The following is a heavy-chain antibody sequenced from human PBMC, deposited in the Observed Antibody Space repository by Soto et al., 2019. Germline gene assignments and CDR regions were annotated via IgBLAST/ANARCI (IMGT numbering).Heavy chain of an antibody. D-gene: IGHD6-13*01. Sequence: PSETLSLTCAVSGGPISSSNWWSWVRQLTGKGLEWIGEIYHSGSTNYNPSLKSRVTISVDKSKNQFSLKLSSVTAADTAVYYCASYRRAAAGADYYYYYGMDVWAQGTTVTVSA. V-gene: IGHV4-4*02. J-gene: IGHJ6*01. CDR3: ASYRRAAAGADYYYYYGMDV. CDR2: IYHSGST. CDR1: GGPISSSNW.